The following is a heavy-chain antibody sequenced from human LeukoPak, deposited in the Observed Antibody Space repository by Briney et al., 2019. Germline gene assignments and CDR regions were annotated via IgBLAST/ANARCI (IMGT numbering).Heavy chain of an antibody. J-gene: IGHJ4*02. D-gene: IGHD6-6*01. CDR1: GGSFSGYY. Sequence: PSETLSLTCAVYGGSFSGYYWSWIRQPPGKGLEWIGEINHSGSTNYNPSLKSRVTISVDTSKNQFSLKLSSVTAADTAVYYCVTLPIAARAFDYWGQGTLVTVSS. V-gene: IGHV4-34*01. CDR2: INHSGST. CDR3: VTLPIAARAFDY.